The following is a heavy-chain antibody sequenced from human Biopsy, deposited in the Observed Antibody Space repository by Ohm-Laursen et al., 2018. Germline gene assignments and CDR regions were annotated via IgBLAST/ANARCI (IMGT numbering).Heavy chain of an antibody. CDR3: ARQEFATSPLDY. J-gene: IGHJ4*02. CDR1: GGSISRSSYY. D-gene: IGHD3-10*01. Sequence: SETLSLTYTVTGGSISRSSYYWDWIRQPPGKGLEWIGSIYYSGSTYYNPSLKSRVTISADSSKNQFSLKLTSVTAADTAMYYCARQEFATSPLDYWGQGSLVTVSS. V-gene: IGHV4-39*01. CDR2: IYYSGST.